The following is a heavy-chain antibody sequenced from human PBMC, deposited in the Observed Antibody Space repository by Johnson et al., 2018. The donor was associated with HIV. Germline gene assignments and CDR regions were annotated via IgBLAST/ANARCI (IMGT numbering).Heavy chain of an antibody. V-gene: IGHV3-30-3*01. CDR3: ARDASLRFLEWFDAFDI. J-gene: IGHJ3*02. CDR1: GFTFSSYA. Sequence: QVQLVESGGGVVQPGRSLRLSCAASGFTFSSYAMHWVRQAPGKGLEWVAVISYDGSSKYYADSVKGRFTISRDNSKNTLYVQMNSLRADDTAVYYCARDASLRFLEWFDAFDIWGQGTMVTVSS. CDR2: ISYDGSSK. D-gene: IGHD3-3*01.